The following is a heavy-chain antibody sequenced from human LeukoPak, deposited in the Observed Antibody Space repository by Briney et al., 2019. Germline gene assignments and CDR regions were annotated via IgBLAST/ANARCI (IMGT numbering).Heavy chain of an antibody. J-gene: IGHJ4*02. CDR3: ARDPTTVVTTPYYFDD. CDR1: GGSFIGYH. V-gene: IGHV4-34*01. D-gene: IGHD4-23*01. Sequence: SETLSLTCAVSGGSFIGYHWNWIRQPPGKGLEWIGEINHSGSTNYNPSLKSRVTISVDMSKNQFSLRLRSVTAADTAVYYCARDPTTVVTTPYYFDDWGQGALLTVSS. CDR2: INHSGST.